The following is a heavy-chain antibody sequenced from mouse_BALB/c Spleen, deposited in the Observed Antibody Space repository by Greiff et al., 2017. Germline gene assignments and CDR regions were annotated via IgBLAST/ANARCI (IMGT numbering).Heavy chain of an antibody. D-gene: IGHD2-1*01. J-gene: IGHJ3*01. CDR1: GFTFSDYY. V-gene: IGHV5-4*02. Sequence: EVQLVESGGGLVKPGGSLKLSCAASGFTFSDYYMYWVRQTPEKRLEWVATISDGGSYTYYPDSVKGRFTISRDNAKNNLYLQMSSLKSEDTAMYYCAREGGNSPFAYWGQGTLVTVSA. CDR2: ISDGGSYT. CDR3: AREGGNSPFAY.